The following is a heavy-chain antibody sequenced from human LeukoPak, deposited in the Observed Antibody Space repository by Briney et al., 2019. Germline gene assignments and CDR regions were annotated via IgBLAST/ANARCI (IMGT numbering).Heavy chain of an antibody. Sequence: GASVNVSCKASGGTFSSYAISWVRQAPGQGLEWMGGIIPIFGTANYAQKFQGRVTTTADESTSTAYMELSSLRSEDTAVYYCARGGSSGWGTVNFDYWGQGTLVTVSS. CDR1: GGTFSSYA. CDR3: ARGGSSGWGTVNFDY. J-gene: IGHJ4*02. V-gene: IGHV1-69*13. CDR2: IIPIFGTA. D-gene: IGHD6-19*01.